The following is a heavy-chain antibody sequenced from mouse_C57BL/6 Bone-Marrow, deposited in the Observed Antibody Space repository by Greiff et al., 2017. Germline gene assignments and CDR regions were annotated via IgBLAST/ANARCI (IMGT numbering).Heavy chain of an antibody. CDR3: AKSPYYYSSSDGYFDV. CDR2: IYPRDGST. Sequence: VQLQQSGPELVKPGASVKLSCKASGYTFTSYDINWVKQRPGQGLEWIGWIYPRDGSTKYNEKFKGKATLTVDPSSSTAYMELHTLTPEDSAVYFGAKSPYYYSSSDGYFDVWGTGTTVNVSS. J-gene: IGHJ1*03. CDR1: GYTFTSYD. D-gene: IGHD1-1*01. V-gene: IGHV1-85*01.